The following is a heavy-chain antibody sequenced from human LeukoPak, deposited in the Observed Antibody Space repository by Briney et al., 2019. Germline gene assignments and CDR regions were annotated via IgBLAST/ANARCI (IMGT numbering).Heavy chain of an antibody. CDR2: IKQDGSEK. CDR1: GFTFSSYW. J-gene: IGHJ4*02. V-gene: IGHV3-7*03. CDR3: AKADYDFWSGYPDYFDY. D-gene: IGHD3-3*01. Sequence: GGSLRLSYAASGFTFSSYWMSWVRQAPGKGLEWVANIKQDGSEKYYVDSVKGRFTISRDNSKNTLYLQMNSLRAEDTAVYYCAKADYDFWSGYPDYFDYWGQGTLVTVSS.